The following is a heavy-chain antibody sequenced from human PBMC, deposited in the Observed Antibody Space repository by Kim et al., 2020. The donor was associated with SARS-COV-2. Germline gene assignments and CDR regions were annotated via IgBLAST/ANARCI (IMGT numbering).Heavy chain of an antibody. V-gene: IGHV1-45*02. J-gene: IGHJ6*02. CDR3: ARDIVVVPAAPGGMDV. Sequence: FQDRVTITRDRSMSTAYMELSSLRSEDTAMYYCARDIVVVPAAPGGMDVWGQGTTVTVSS. D-gene: IGHD2-2*01.